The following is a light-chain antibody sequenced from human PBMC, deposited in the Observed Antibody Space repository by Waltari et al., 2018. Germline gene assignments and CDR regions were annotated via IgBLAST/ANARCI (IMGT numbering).Light chain of an antibody. V-gene: IGKV1-39*01. CDR3: QESYSFTRT. CDR2: AAS. Sequence: DIQMTQSPSSLSASVGDRVTITSRASQTISRYLNWYQQKPGKDTNLLIYAASSLQSGVPSRFSGSGSGGDFTLIITSLQPEDFATYYCQESYSFTRTFGQGTKVEIK. J-gene: IGKJ1*01. CDR1: QTISRY.